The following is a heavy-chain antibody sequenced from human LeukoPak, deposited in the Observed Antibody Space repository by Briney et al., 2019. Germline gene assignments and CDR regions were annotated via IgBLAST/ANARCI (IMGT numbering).Heavy chain of an antibody. J-gene: IGHJ4*02. CDR2: ISSSSSTI. CDR3: ARDYSSSWYPFDY. D-gene: IGHD6-13*01. V-gene: IGHV3-48*01. CDR1: GFTFSSYS. Sequence: PGGSLRLSCAASGFTFSSYSMNWVSQAPGKGLEWVSYISSSSSTIYYADSVKGRFTISRDNDKNSLYLQMNSLRAEDTAVYYCARDYSSSWYPFDYWGQGTLVTVSS.